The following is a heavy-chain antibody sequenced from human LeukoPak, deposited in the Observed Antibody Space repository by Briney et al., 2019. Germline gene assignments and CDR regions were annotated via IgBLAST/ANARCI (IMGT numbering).Heavy chain of an antibody. D-gene: IGHD4-23*01. CDR3: ATSVRWDFDY. V-gene: IGHV1-18*01. J-gene: IGHJ4*02. CDR1: GYTINSFG. CDR2: ISAYNANT. Sequence: ASVKVSCTASGYTINSFGISWVRQAPGQGLEWMGWISAYNANTNNAQNLQSRVTMTTDTSTSTAYMELRSLRSDDTAVYFCATSVRWDFDYWGQGSLVTVSS.